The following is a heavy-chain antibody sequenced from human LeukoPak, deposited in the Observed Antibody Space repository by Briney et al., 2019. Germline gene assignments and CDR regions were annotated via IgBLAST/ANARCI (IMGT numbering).Heavy chain of an antibody. CDR3: ARGYSGSYYAPYYFDY. CDR1: GFTFSSYW. CDR2: IKQDGSEK. Sequence: GGSLRLSCAASGFTFSSYWMSWVRQAPGKGLEWVANIKQDGSEKYYVDSVKGRFTISRDNAKNSLYLQMNSLRAKDTAVYYCARGYSGSYYAPYYFDYWGQGTLVTVSS. D-gene: IGHD1-26*01. J-gene: IGHJ4*02. V-gene: IGHV3-7*01.